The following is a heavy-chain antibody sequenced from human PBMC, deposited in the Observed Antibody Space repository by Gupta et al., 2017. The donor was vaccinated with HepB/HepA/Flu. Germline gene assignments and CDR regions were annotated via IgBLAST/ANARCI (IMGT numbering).Heavy chain of an antibody. Sequence: QVQLAESGGGVVQPGRSLRLSCAASGFTFSTYGMHWVRQAPGKGLEWVAVIWYDRSTAYNGDAVKGRFTISRDNPKNTLYLQMNNLTGEDTGIYYCARDRSGASFWFDPWGQGTLVTVSS. D-gene: IGHD3-10*01. J-gene: IGHJ5*02. CDR2: IWYDRSTA. CDR1: GFTFSTYG. CDR3: ARDRSGASFWFDP. V-gene: IGHV3-33*01.